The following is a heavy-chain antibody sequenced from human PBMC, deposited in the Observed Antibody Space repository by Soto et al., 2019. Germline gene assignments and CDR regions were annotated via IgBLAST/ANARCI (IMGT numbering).Heavy chain of an antibody. CDR2: VFFDGNYK. CDR3: TKGGTVPFDY. J-gene: IGHJ4*02. CDR1: GVTFSRYA. Sequence: QVQFMQSGGGVVQPGKSLRLSCAASGVTFSRYAMHWVRQAPGERLEWVAVVFFDGNYKNYGASVKGRFTVSRDNSKNTTYLQMNGLRPEDTGVYYCTKGGTVPFDYWGQGSLVIVSS. D-gene: IGHD3-16*01. V-gene: IGHV3-30*18.